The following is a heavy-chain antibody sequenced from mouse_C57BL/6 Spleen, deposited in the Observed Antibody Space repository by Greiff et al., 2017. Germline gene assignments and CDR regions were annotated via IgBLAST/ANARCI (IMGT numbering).Heavy chain of an antibody. D-gene: IGHD1-1*01. V-gene: IGHV1-81*01. CDR3: ARRDDYYYYGSNY. Sequence: QVQLQQSGAELARPGASVKLSSKASGYTFTSYSISWVKQRTGQGLEWIGEIYPRSGNTYYNEKFKGKATLTADKSSSTAYMELRSLTSEDSAVYFCARRDDYYYYGSNYWGQGTTLTVSS. CDR2: IYPRSGNT. J-gene: IGHJ2*01. CDR1: GYTFTSYS.